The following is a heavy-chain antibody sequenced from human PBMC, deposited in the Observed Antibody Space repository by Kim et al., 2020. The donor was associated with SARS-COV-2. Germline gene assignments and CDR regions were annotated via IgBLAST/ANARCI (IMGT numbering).Heavy chain of an antibody. CDR1: GGSFSGYY. J-gene: IGHJ6*02. V-gene: IGHV4-34*01. Sequence: SETLSLTCAVYGGSFSGYYWSWIRQPPGKGLEWIGEINHSGSTNYNPSLKSRVTISVDTSKNQFSLKLSSVTAADTAVYYCARDRRQLPIYGYYYYYGMDVWGQGTTVTVSS. CDR3: ARDRRQLPIYGYYYYYGMDV. CDR2: INHSGST. D-gene: IGHD2-2*01.